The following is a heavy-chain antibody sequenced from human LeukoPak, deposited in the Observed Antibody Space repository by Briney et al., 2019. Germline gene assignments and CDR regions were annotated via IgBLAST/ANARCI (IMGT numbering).Heavy chain of an antibody. Sequence: SETLSLTCTVSGGSISSSSYYWGWIRQPPGKGLEWIGSIHYSGSTYYNPSLKSRVTISVDTSKNQFSLKLSSVTAADTAVYYCARRAAGTGGVRYFDYWGQGTLVTVSS. J-gene: IGHJ4*02. CDR1: GGSISSSSYY. D-gene: IGHD6-13*01. CDR3: ARRAAGTGGVRYFDY. CDR2: IHYSGST. V-gene: IGHV4-39*01.